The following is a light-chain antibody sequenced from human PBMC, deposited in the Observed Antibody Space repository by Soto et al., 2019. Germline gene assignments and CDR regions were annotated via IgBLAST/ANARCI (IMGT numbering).Light chain of an antibody. CDR3: QQRSNWLT. CDR1: QSVARF. V-gene: IGKV3-11*01. CDR2: DTS. Sequence: EIVLTQSPATLSLSPGERATLSCRASQSVARFLAWYQQKPGQAPRLLIYDTSNRATGIPARFSGSGSGTDFTLTISSLGPEDFAVYYCQQRSNWLTFGGGTKVEIK. J-gene: IGKJ4*01.